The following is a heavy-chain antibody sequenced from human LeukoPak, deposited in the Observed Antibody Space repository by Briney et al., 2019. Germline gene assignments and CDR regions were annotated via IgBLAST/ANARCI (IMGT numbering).Heavy chain of an antibody. V-gene: IGHV3-7*01. J-gene: IGHJ4*02. CDR2: IKQGGSEK. Sequence: PGGSLRLSCAASGFTFSSYGMSWVRQAAGKGLEWVANIKQGGSEKYYVDCVKGRFTISRDNASNSLYLQMNSLRAEDTAVSYCARPDYGDYYFDYWGQGTPVTVSS. CDR1: GFTFSSYG. D-gene: IGHD4-17*01. CDR3: ARPDYGDYYFDY.